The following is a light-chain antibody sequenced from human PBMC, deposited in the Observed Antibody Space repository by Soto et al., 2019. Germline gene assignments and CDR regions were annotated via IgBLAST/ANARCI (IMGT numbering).Light chain of an antibody. CDR2: YDS. CDR1: NIGNKS. Sequence: SYELTQPPSVSVAPGKTARITCGGINIGNKSVHWHQQRPGQAPVLVIYYDSDRPSGIPERFSGSNSGNTATLTISGAEAGDEADYFCHVWDSSSDQVVFGGGTKLTVL. J-gene: IGLJ2*01. CDR3: HVWDSSSDQVV. V-gene: IGLV3-21*04.